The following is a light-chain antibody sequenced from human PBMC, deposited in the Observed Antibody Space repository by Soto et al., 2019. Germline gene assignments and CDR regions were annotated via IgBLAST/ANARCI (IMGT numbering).Light chain of an antibody. CDR3: QQYGSSPGT. CDR1: QSVTNSY. J-gene: IGKJ4*02. CDR2: AAS. V-gene: IGKV3-20*01. Sequence: EIVLTQSPGTQSLSPGERATLSCRASQSVTNSYLTWYQQKPGQAPRLLIYAASIRATGIPDRFSGSGSGRDFTLTISRLEPEDSAVYYCQQYGSSPGTFGRGTKVEIK.